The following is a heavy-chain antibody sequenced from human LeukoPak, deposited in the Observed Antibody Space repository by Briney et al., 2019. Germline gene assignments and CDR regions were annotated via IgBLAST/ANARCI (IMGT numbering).Heavy chain of an antibody. CDR1: GFTFSSYG. V-gene: IGHV3-30*18. Sequence: GGSLRLSCAASGFTFSSYGVHWVRQAPGKGLEWVAVISYDGSNKYYADSVKGRFTISRDNSKNTLYLQMNSLRAEDTAVYYCAKDRRELPTNYYYYMDVWGKGTTVTVSS. J-gene: IGHJ6*03. D-gene: IGHD1-26*01. CDR3: AKDRRELPTNYYYYMDV. CDR2: ISYDGSNK.